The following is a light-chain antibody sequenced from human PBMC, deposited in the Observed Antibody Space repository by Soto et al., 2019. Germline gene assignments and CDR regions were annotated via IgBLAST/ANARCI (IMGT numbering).Light chain of an antibody. CDR1: SSDVGGYNY. CDR2: DVS. CDR3: CSYAGSHFL. V-gene: IGLV2-11*01. Sequence: QSVLTQPRSVSGSPGQSVTISCTGTSSDVGGYNYVSWYQQYPGKAPKLMIYDVSQRPSGVPDRFSGSKSGNTASLTISGLQAEDAADYYCCSYAGSHFLFGGGTKLTVL. J-gene: IGLJ2*01.